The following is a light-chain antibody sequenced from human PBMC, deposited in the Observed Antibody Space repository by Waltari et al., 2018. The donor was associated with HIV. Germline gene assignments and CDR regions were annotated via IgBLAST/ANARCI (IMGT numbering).Light chain of an antibody. CDR3: SSYTSSNTLV. V-gene: IGLV2-14*01. J-gene: IGLJ2*01. CDR2: EVS. Sequence: QSALTQPASVSGSPGQSITISCTETNSYVGGYNFVSWYQQHPGKAPKLMIYEVSNRPSGISNRFSGSKSGNTASLTISGLQAEDEADYYCSSYTSSNTLVFGGGTKLTVL. CDR1: NSYVGGYNF.